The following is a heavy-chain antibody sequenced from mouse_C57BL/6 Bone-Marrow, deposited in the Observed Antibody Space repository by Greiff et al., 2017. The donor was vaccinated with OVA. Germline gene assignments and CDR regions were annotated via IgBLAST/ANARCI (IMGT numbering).Heavy chain of an antibody. V-gene: IGHV1-82*01. CDR3: SITTVGGYAMDY. CDR1: GYAFSSSW. Sequence: VQRVESGPELVKPGASVKISCKASGYAFSSSWMNWVKQRPGKGLEWIGRIYPGDGDTNYNGKFKGKATLTADKSSSTAYMQLSSLTSEDSAVYFCSITTVGGYAMDYWGQGTSVTVSS. J-gene: IGHJ4*01. D-gene: IGHD1-1*01. CDR2: IYPGDGDT.